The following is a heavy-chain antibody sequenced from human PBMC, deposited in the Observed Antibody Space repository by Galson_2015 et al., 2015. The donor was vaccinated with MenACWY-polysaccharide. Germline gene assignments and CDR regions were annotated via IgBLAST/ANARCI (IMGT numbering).Heavy chain of an antibody. CDR3: ARRPRGLDEQGAFDI. V-gene: IGHV4-59*01. CDR1: GGSIRNYW. D-gene: IGHD3/OR15-3a*01. Sequence: SETLSLTCSVSGGSIRNYWWSWIRQPPGKGLEWIGYIDDNGNTQYKPSLRSRVTISVDTSKNQFSLKLNSVTPADTGVYYCARRPRGLDEQGAFDIWGQGTMVTVSS. J-gene: IGHJ3*02. CDR2: IDDNGNT.